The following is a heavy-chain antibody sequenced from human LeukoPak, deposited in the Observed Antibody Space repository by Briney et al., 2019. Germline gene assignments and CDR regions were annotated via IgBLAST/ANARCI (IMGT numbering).Heavy chain of an antibody. J-gene: IGHJ3*02. CDR3: ARPGFGGAFDI. CDR2: IYHSGST. CDR1: GGSISSGNW. D-gene: IGHD3-16*01. V-gene: IGHV4-4*02. Sequence: SETLSLTCAVTGGSISSGNWWSWVRQPPGKGLEWIGEIYHSGSTNYNPSLKSRVTISVDRSKNHFSLKLSSVTAADTAVYYCARPGFGGAFDIWGQGTMVTVYS.